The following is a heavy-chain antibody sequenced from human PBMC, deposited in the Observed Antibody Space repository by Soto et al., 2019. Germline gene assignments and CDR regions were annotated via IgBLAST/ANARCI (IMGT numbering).Heavy chain of an antibody. CDR1: GFTFSNAW. CDR3: TTGPPIRIRYCDWLPEIHYYYYGMDV. J-gene: IGHJ6*02. V-gene: IGHV3-15*01. Sequence: GGSLRLSCAASGFTFSNAWMSWVRQAPGKGLEWVGRIKSKTDGGTTDYAAPVKGRFTISRDDSKNTLYLQMNSLKTEDTAVYYCTTGPPIRIRYCDWLPEIHYYYYGMDVWGQGTTVTVSS. CDR2: IKSKTDGGTT. D-gene: IGHD3-9*01.